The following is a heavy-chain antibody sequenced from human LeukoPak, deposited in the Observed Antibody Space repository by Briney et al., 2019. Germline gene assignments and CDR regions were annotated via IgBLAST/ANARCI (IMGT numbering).Heavy chain of an antibody. V-gene: IGHV3-9*01. Sequence: GRSLRLSCAASGFTFDDYAMHWVRQAPGKGLEWVSGISWNSGSIGYADSVKGRFTISRDNAKNSLYLQMNSLRAEDTALYYCAKDNRGHYGMDVWGQGTTVTVSS. J-gene: IGHJ6*02. D-gene: IGHD1-14*01. CDR1: GFTFDDYA. CDR3: AKDNRGHYGMDV. CDR2: ISWNSGSI.